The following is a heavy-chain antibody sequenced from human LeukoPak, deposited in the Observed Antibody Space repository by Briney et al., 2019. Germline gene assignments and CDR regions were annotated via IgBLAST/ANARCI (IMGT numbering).Heavy chain of an antibody. D-gene: IGHD5-18*01. Sequence: GGSLRLSCAASGFTFSNAWMSWVRQAPGKGLEWVGRIKSKTDGGTTDYAAPVKGRFTISRDDSKNTLYLQMNSLKTEDTAVYYCTTGWGYSRRLDAFDIWGQGTMVTVSS. CDR3: TTGWGYSRRLDAFDI. CDR2: IKSKTDGGTT. CDR1: GFTFSNAW. J-gene: IGHJ3*02. V-gene: IGHV3-15*01.